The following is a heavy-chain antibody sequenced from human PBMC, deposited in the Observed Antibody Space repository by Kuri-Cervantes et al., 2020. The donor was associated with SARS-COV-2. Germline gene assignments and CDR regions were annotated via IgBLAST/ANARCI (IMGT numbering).Heavy chain of an antibody. J-gene: IGHJ4*02. CDR3: ARDRFGRGWYDY. Sequence: GESLKISCAASGFTFSSYSMNWVRQAPGKGLEWVSSISSSSSTIYYADSVKGRFTISRDNAKNSLYLQMNSLRAEDTAVYYCARDRFGRGWYDYWGQGTLVTVSS. V-gene: IGHV3-48*01. D-gene: IGHD6-19*01. CDR1: GFTFSSYS. CDR2: ISSSSSTI.